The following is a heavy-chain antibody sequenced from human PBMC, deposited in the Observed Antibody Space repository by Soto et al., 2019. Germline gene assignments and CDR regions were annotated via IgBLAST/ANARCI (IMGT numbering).Heavy chain of an antibody. CDR2: IYYSGST. Sequence: SETLSLTCPVSGGSISSYYWSWIRQPPGKGLEWIGYIYYSGSTNYNPSLKSRVTISVDTSKNQFSLKLSSVTAADTAVYYCARAKGARGYSSSWYSRYYYGMDVWGQGTTVTVSS. V-gene: IGHV4-59*01. J-gene: IGHJ6*02. CDR3: ARAKGARGYSSSWYSRYYYGMDV. D-gene: IGHD6-13*01. CDR1: GGSISSYY.